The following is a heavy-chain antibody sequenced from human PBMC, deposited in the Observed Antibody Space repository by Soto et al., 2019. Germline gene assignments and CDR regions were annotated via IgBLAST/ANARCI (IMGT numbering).Heavy chain of an antibody. CDR3: VKDDGDYSFDY. Sequence: EVQLVESGGGLVQPGGYLRLSCAASGFTFSNYWMSWVRQAPGEGLEWVAKINQGGSEKWSADSVKGRFTISRDNAKNSLYLQLNSLGAEDTAVYYCVKDDGDYSFDYWAREPWSPSPQ. D-gene: IGHD4-17*01. CDR2: INQGGSEK. V-gene: IGHV3-7*03. J-gene: IGHJ4*02. CDR1: GFTFSNYW.